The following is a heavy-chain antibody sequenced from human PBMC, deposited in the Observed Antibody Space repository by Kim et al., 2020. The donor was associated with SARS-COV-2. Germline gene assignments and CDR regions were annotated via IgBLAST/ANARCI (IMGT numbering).Heavy chain of an antibody. J-gene: IGHJ2*01. D-gene: IGHD5-18*01. Sequence: SETLSLTCTVSGGSISSSSYYWGWIRQPPGKGLEWIGSIYYSGSTYYNPSLKSRVTISVDTSKNQFSLKLSSVTAADTAVYYCARRSSYGFYWYFDLWGRGTLVTVSS. CDR2: IYYSGST. V-gene: IGHV4-39*01. CDR1: GGSISSSSYY. CDR3: ARRSSYGFYWYFDL.